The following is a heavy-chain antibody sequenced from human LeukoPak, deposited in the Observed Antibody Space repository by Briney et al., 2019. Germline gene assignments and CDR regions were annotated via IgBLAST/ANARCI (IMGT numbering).Heavy chain of an antibody. D-gene: IGHD6-13*01. Sequence: SQTLSLTCAVSGGSISSGGYSWSWIRQPPGKGLEWIGYIYHSGSTYYNPSLKSRVTISVDRSKNQFSLKLSSVTAADTAVYYRARAYSSSWYSGDWFDPWGQGTLVTVSS. CDR3: ARAYSSSWYSGDWFDP. CDR1: GGSISSGGYS. V-gene: IGHV4-30-2*01. CDR2: IYHSGST. J-gene: IGHJ5*02.